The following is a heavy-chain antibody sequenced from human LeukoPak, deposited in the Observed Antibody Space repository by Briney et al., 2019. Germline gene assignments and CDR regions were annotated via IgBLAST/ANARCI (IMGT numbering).Heavy chain of an antibody. D-gene: IGHD4-23*01. CDR1: GYSISSGYY. CDR2: IYHSGST. Sequence: SETLSLTCAASGYSISSGYYWGWIRQPPGKGLEWIGSIYHSGSTYYNPSLKSRVTISVDTSKNQFSLKLSSVTAADTAVYYCARHYYGGTEGVGSLDYWGQGTLVTVSS. V-gene: IGHV4-38-2*01. J-gene: IGHJ4*02. CDR3: ARHYYGGTEGVGSLDY.